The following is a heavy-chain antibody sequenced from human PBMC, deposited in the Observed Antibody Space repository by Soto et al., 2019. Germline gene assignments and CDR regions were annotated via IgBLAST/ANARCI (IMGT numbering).Heavy chain of an antibody. Sequence: SETLSLTCTVSGGSISSYYWSWIRQPPGKGLEWIGYIYYSGSTNYNPSLKSRVTISVDTSKNQFPLKLSSVTAADTAVYYCARGTVPKYYDFWSGYYTPNVWFDPWGQGTLVTVS. D-gene: IGHD3-3*01. V-gene: IGHV4-59*01. J-gene: IGHJ5*02. CDR1: GGSISSYY. CDR2: IYYSGST. CDR3: ARGTVPKYYDFWSGYYTPNVWFDP.